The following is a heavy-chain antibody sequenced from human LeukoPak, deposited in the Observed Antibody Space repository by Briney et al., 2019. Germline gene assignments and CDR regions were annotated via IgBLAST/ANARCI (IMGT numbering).Heavy chain of an antibody. CDR2: IYYSGST. CDR1: GGSISSGGYY. CDR3: ARALQRAGSFWGSYRWVPHYFDY. Sequence: SQTLSLTCTVSGGSISSGGYYWSWIRQHPGKGLELIGYIYYSGSTYYNPSLKSRVTISVDTSKNQFSLKLSSVTAADTAVYYCARALQRAGSFWGSYRWVPHYFDYWGQGTLVTVSS. J-gene: IGHJ4*02. D-gene: IGHD3-16*02. V-gene: IGHV4-31*03.